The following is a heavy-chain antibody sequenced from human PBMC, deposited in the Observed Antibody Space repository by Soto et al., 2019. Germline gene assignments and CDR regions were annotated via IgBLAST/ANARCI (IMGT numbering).Heavy chain of an antibody. CDR3: ARGSMEGRSGYYFNY. J-gene: IGHJ4*02. V-gene: IGHV4-34*01. CDR2: INHSGST. Sequence: SETLSLTCAVYGGSFSGYYWSWIRQPPGKGLEWIGEINHSGSTNYNPSLKSRVTISVDTSKNQFSLKLSSVTAADTAVYYCARGSMEGRSGYYFNYWGQ. D-gene: IGHD3-22*01. CDR1: GGSFSGYY.